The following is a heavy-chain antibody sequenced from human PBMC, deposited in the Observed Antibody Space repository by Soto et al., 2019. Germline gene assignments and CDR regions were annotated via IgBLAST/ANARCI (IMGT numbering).Heavy chain of an antibody. CDR1: GYPFTDYD. Sequence: ASVKVCSKTSGYPFTDYDFNLVRQAAGQGLEWMGWINPNTGNTAYAQKFQGRLSLTRDTSISTVYMDLSSLTSEDTAVYYCARGFSSYSDFWAQGTTFTVSS. J-gene: IGHJ4*02. D-gene: IGHD3-10*01. CDR3: ARGFSSYSDF. V-gene: IGHV1-8*01. CDR2: INPNTGNT.